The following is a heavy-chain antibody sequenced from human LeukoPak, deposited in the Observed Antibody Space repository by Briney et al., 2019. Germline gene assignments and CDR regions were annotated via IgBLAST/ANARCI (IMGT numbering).Heavy chain of an antibody. CDR3: ARGYYDILTGYYDAGYYFDY. V-gene: IGHV1-18*01. Sequence: ASVKVSCKASGYTFTSYGISWVRQAPGQGLEWMGWISAYNGNTNYAQKLQGRVTMTTDTSTSTAYMELRSLRSDDTAVYYCARGYYDILTGYYDAGYYFDYWGQGTLVTVSS. D-gene: IGHD3-9*01. J-gene: IGHJ4*02. CDR2: ISAYNGNT. CDR1: GYTFTSYG.